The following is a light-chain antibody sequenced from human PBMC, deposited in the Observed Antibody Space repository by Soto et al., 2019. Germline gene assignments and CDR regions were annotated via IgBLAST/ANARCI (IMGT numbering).Light chain of an antibody. J-gene: IGKJ1*01. CDR2: DAS. Sequence: DIQMTQSPSTLSASVGDRVTITCRASQSINSWLAWYQQKPGKAPKLLIYDASSLESGVPSRFSGSGSGTEFTLTISILQPDEFATYYCQQYNSYPPTFGKGTKVDIK. V-gene: IGKV1-5*01. CDR1: QSINSW. CDR3: QQYNSYPPT.